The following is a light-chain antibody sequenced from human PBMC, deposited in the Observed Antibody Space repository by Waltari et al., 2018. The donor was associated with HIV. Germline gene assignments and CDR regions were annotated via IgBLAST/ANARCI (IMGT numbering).Light chain of an antibody. V-gene: IGLV1-44*01. CDR3: AAWDDRLDGQGV. J-gene: IGLJ3*02. Sequence: QSVLTQPPSASGTPGQRVTISCSGTRSTIGTHTVNWYQIIPGTAPKLLIYNDNQRPSGVPDRFSGSRSGTSASLAISGLQSEDEADYYCAAWDDRLDGQGVFGGGTTLTVL. CDR2: NDN. CDR1: RSTIGTHT.